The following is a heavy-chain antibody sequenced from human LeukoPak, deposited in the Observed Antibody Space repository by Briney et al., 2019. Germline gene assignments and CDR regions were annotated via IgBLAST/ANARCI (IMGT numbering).Heavy chain of an antibody. V-gene: IGHV1-8*03. J-gene: IGHJ4*02. CDR3: ARGPTYYYDSGGYAPFWPFDY. Sequence: GASVKVSCKASGYTFTSYDINWVRQATGQGLEWMGWMNPNSGNTGDAQKFQGRVTITRNTSISTAYMELSSLRSEDTAVYYCARGPTYYYDSGGYAPFWPFDYWGQGTLVTVSS. D-gene: IGHD3-22*01. CDR1: GYTFTSYD. CDR2: MNPNSGNT.